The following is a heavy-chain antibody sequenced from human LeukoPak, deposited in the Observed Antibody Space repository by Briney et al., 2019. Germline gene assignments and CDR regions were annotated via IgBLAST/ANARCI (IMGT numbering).Heavy chain of an antibody. CDR2: IISSSSYI. J-gene: IGHJ4*02. Sequence: GGSLRLSCAASGLTFSSYSMNWVRQAPGKGLEWVSSIISSSSYIYYADSVKGRFTISRDNAKNSLYLQMNSLRAEDTAVYYCARDHHYDYVWGSYRYFFHWGQGTLVTVSS. CDR3: ARDHHYDYVWGSYRYFFH. D-gene: IGHD3-16*02. CDR1: GLTFSSYS. V-gene: IGHV3-21*01.